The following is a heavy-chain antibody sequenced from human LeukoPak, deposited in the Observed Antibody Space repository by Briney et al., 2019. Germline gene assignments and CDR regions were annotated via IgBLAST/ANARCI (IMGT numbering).Heavy chain of an antibody. J-gene: IGHJ6*03. Sequence: ASVKVSCKASGYTFTSYYMHWVRQAPGQGLEWMGIINPSGGSTSYAQKFQGRVTMTRDASTSTVYMELSSLRSEDTAVYYCARGRRIAARPFPFRYYYYMDVWGKGTTVTVSS. CDR2: INPSGGST. CDR3: ARGRRIAARPFPFRYYYYMDV. CDR1: GYTFTSYY. V-gene: IGHV1-46*01. D-gene: IGHD6-6*01.